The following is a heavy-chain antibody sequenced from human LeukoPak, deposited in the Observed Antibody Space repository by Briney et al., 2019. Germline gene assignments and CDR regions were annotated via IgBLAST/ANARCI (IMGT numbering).Heavy chain of an antibody. V-gene: IGHV3-53*01. D-gene: IGHD2-21*02. J-gene: IGHJ4*02. CDR1: GFTVSSNY. CDR3: ARAYCGGDWPLWY. Sequence: PGGSLRLSCAASGFTVSSNYMNWVRQAPGKGLEWVSVIYSGGSTYYADSVKGRFTISRDNSKNTLYLQMNSLRAEDTAVYYCARAYCGGDWPLWYRGQGNLVTGPS. CDR2: IYSGGST.